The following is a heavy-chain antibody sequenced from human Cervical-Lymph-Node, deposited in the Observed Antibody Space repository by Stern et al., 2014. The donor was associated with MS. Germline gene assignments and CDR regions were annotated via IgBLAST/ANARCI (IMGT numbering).Heavy chain of an antibody. V-gene: IGHV5-51*03. CDR3: ARPKDYGDFKN. CDR2: IFPGDSDP. J-gene: IGHJ4*02. Sequence: VQLVQSGAEVKKPGESLKISCQGSGYSFTSYWIGWVRQMPGKGLAWMGSIFPGDSDPRYSPSFQGQVTISADKSNRTAYLQWSSLKASDTAMYYCARPKDYGDFKNWGQGTLVTVSS. D-gene: IGHD4-17*01. CDR1: GYSFTSYW.